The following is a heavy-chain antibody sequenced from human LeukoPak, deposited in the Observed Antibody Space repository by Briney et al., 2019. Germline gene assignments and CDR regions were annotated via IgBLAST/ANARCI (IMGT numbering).Heavy chain of an antibody. Sequence: ASVKVSCKASGYTFSGSYIHWVRQAPGQGLEWLGRINPNSGDTNYAQNLHGRVTMTRDTSITTAYMELNSLTSDDSAVYFCARSAEHCNNGVCFTDYYMDVWGKGTTVTVSS. D-gene: IGHD2-8*01. CDR3: ARSAEHCNNGVCFTDYYMDV. J-gene: IGHJ6*03. CDR1: GYTFSGSY. CDR2: INPNSGDT. V-gene: IGHV1-2*06.